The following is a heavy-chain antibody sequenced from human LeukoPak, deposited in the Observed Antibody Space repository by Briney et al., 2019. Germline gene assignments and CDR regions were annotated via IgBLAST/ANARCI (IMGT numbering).Heavy chain of an antibody. CDR2: IYYSGST. D-gene: IGHD5-18*01. CDR3: ASRLIQLWSWMDV. J-gene: IGHJ6*04. V-gene: IGHV4-39*01. CDR1: GGSISSSSYY. Sequence: PSETLSLTCTVSGGSISSSSYYWGWIRQPPGKGLEWIGSIYYSGSTYYNPSLKSRVTISVDTSKNQFSLKLSSVTAADTAVYYCASRLIQLWSWMDVWGKGTTVTISS.